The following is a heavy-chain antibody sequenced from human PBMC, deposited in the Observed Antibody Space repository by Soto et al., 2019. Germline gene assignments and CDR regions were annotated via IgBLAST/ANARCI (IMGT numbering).Heavy chain of an antibody. CDR3: ARDGGQSGYYDAFDI. CDR2: VSYVGDNK. V-gene: IGHV3-30*07. Sequence: VGSLRLSCVASGFTFRSYSFHWVRQAPGRGLEWVALVSYVGDNKYYAESIKGRFTVSRDNLKNMVFLQMDSLTPDDTALYYCARDGGQSGYYDAFDIWGQGTGVTVS. D-gene: IGHD3-22*01. CDR1: GFTFRSYS. J-gene: IGHJ3*02.